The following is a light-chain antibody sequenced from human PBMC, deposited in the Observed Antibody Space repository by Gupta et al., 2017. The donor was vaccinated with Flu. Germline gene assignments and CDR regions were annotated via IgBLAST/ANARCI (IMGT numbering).Light chain of an antibody. V-gene: IGKV2-28*01. CDR1: QSLLHSNGYNY. J-gene: IGKJ4*01. CDR3: RQSLQTPFT. CDR2: LGS. Sequence: DIVMTQSPLSLPVTPGEPASISCRSSQSLLHSNGYNYLDWYLQKPGQSPQLLIYLGSNRASGVPDRFSGSGSGTDFTLKISRVEAEDVGVYYCRQSLQTPFTFGRGTKVEIK.